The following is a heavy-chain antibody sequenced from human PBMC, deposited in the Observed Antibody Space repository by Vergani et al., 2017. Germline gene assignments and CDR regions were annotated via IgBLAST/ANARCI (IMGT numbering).Heavy chain of an antibody. CDR3: ARDPYPRSLPSPAVGY. D-gene: IGHD1-26*01. CDR1: GGTFSSYA. V-gene: IGHV1-69*01. J-gene: IGHJ4*02. CDR2: IIPIFGTA. Sequence: QVQLVQSGAEVKKPGSSVKVSCKASGGTFSSYAISWVRQAPGQGLEWMGGIIPIFGTANYAQKFQGRVTITADEATSTADMELSSLRSEDTAVYYCARDPYPRSLPSPAVGYWGQGTLVTVSS.